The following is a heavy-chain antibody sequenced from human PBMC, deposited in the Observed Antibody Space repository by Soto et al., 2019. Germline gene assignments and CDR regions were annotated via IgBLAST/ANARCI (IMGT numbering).Heavy chain of an antibody. V-gene: IGHV5-51*01. CDR3: ARHMSGSGSPDYYYYGMDV. D-gene: IGHD3-10*01. Sequence: XESLKISCKGSGYSFTSYWIGWVRQMPGKGLEWMGIIYPGDSDTRYSPSFQGQVTISADKSISTAYLQWSSLKASDTAMYYCARHMSGSGSPDYYYYGMDVWGQGATVTVSS. CDR2: IYPGDSDT. J-gene: IGHJ6*02. CDR1: GYSFTSYW.